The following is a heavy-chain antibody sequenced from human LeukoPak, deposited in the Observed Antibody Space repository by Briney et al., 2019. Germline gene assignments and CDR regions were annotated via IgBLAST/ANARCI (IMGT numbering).Heavy chain of an antibody. CDR3: ARAGNYRFDY. Sequence: GGSLRVSCAASGFTFSTYWMHWVRQAPGEGLVWVSRINSDDSIINYADSVKGRFTISRDNAKNTLYLQTNSLRAEDTAVYYCARAGNYRFDYWGQGTLVTVSS. J-gene: IGHJ4*02. CDR1: GFTFSTYW. CDR2: INSDDSII. D-gene: IGHD1-7*01. V-gene: IGHV3-74*01.